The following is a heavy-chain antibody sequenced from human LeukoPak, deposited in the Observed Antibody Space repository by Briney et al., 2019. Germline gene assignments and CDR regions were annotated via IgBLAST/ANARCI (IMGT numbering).Heavy chain of an antibody. CDR1: SYTLTSYG. J-gene: IGHJ4*02. V-gene: IGHV1-18*01. CDR3: ARSRPVPYGDYEDY. CDR2: ISAYNGNT. Sequence: ASVRVSCKASSYTLTSYGSSWVRQAPGQGLESMGGISAYNGNTNYAQEHQGIVTMATDTSTSTAYMELRSLRSDATAVYYSARSRPVPYGDYEDYWGQGTLVTVSS. D-gene: IGHD4-17*01.